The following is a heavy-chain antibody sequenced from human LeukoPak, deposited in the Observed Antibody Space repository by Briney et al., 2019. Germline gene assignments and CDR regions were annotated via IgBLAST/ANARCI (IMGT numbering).Heavy chain of an antibody. CDR2: INHSGST. CDR3: ASTISYLCSGGSCRSYYFDY. Sequence: PSETLSLTCAVYGGSLSGYYWSWIRQPPGKGLEWIGEINHSGSTNYNPSLKSRVTISVDTSKNQFSLKLSSVTAADTAVYYCASTISYLCSGGSCRSYYFDYWGQGTLVTVSS. V-gene: IGHV4-34*01. CDR1: GGSLSGYY. D-gene: IGHD2-15*01. J-gene: IGHJ4*02.